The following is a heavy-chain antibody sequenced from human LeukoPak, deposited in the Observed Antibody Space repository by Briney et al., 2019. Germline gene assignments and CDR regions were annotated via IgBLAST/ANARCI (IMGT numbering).Heavy chain of an antibody. V-gene: IGHV4-59*08. CDR3: ARHRGSIVATINYFDY. CDR2: IYYSGST. Sequence: SETLSLTCTVSGGSISSYYWSWIRQPPGKGLEWIGYIYYSGSTNYNSSLKSRVTISVDTSKNQFSLKLSSVTAADTAVYYCARHRGSIVATINYFDYWGQGTLVTVSS. J-gene: IGHJ4*02. CDR1: GGSISSYY. D-gene: IGHD5-12*01.